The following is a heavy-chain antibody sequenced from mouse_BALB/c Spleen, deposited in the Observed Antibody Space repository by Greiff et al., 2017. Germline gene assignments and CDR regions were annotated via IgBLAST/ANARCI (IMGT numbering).Heavy chain of an antibody. V-gene: IGHV5-6-3*01. CDR3: ARGGSTMIPWFAY. J-gene: IGHJ3*01. D-gene: IGHD2-4*01. CDR2: INSNGGST. Sequence: EVHLVESGGGLVQPGGSLKLSCAASGFTFSSYGMSWVRQTPDKRLELVATINSNGGSTYYPDSVKGRFTISRDNAKNTLYLQMSSLKSEDTAMYYCARGGSTMIPWFAYWGQGTLVTVSA. CDR1: GFTFSSYG.